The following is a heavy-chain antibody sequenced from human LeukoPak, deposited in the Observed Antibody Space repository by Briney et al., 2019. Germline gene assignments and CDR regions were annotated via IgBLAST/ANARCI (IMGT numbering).Heavy chain of an antibody. Sequence: GGSLRLSCAASGFTFSSYAMHWVRQAPGKGLEWVAVISYDGSNKYYADSVKGRFTISRDNSKNTLYLQMNSLRAEDTAVYYCARVESSGYYWGAFDIWGQGTMVTVSS. CDR3: ARVESSGYYWGAFDI. J-gene: IGHJ3*02. CDR2: ISYDGSNK. V-gene: IGHV3-30*04. CDR1: GFTFSSYA. D-gene: IGHD3-22*01.